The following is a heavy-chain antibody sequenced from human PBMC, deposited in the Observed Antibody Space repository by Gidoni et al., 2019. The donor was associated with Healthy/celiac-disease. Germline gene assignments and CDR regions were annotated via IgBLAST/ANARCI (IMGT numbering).Heavy chain of an antibody. CDR3: ARNVRNSVGGRRWYFDL. D-gene: IGHD3-10*02. V-gene: IGHV4-34*01. Sequence: QVPLQQWGAGLLKPSETLSLTCAVHGWSFSGYSWSWIRQPPGTGLEWIGEINHSGSTNYNPSLKSRVTISVDTSKNQFSLKLSSVTAADTAVYYCARNVRNSVGGRRWYFDLWGRGTLVTVSS. J-gene: IGHJ2*01. CDR1: GWSFSGYS. CDR2: INHSGST.